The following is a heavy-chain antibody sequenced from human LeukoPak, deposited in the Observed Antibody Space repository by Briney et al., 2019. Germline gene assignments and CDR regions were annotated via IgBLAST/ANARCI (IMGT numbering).Heavy chain of an antibody. CDR2: INHSGST. CDR3: ARHSFARPFDS. J-gene: IGHJ4*02. CDR1: GGSISSYY. V-gene: IGHV4-59*08. D-gene: IGHD6-6*01. Sequence: SETLSLTCTVSGGSISSYYWSWIRQPAGKGLEWIGEINHSGSTNYNPSLKSRATIPLDTSRSQFSLMLSSVTAADTAIYYCARHSFARPFDSWGQGTLVTVSS.